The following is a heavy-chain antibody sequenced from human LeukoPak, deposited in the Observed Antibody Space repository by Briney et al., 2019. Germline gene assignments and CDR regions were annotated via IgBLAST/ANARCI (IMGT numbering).Heavy chain of an antibody. D-gene: IGHD6-13*01. CDR3: AKDGSIAAAGYYYYGMDV. V-gene: IGHV3-23*01. Sequence: GGSLRLSCAASGFTFSSYSMNWVRQAPGKGLEWVSAISGSGGSTYYADSVKGRCTISRDNSKNTLYLQMNSLSAEDTAVYYCAKDGSIAAAGYYYYGMDVWGQGTTVTVSS. J-gene: IGHJ6*02. CDR2: ISGSGGST. CDR1: GFTFSSYS.